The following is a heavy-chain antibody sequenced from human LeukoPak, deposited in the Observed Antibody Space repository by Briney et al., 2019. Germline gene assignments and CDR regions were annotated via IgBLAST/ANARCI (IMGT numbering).Heavy chain of an antibody. D-gene: IGHD5-18*01. J-gene: IGHJ4*02. CDR2: INHSGST. Sequence: SETLSLTCAVYGGSFSGYYWSWIRQPPGKGLEWIGEINHSGSTNYNPSLKSRVTISVDTSKNQFSLKLSSVAAADTAVYYCARVMLIGGYSCGFLRGPLLDWGQGTLVTVSS. V-gene: IGHV4-34*01. CDR3: ARVMLIGGYSCGFLRGPLLD. CDR1: GGSFSGYY.